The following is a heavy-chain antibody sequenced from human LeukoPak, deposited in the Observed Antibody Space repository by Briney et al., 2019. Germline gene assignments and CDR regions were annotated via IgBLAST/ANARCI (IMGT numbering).Heavy chain of an antibody. Sequence: GGSLRLSCAASGFTFSSYAIHWVRQAPGKGLEWVAVISYDADNKYYADSVKGRFTISRDNSKNTLYMQMNSLRAEDTAVYYCASYDSSGYYHYFDYWGQGTLVTVSS. CDR3: ASYDSSGYYHYFDY. V-gene: IGHV3-30-3*01. CDR2: ISYDADNK. J-gene: IGHJ4*02. CDR1: GFTFSSYA. D-gene: IGHD3-22*01.